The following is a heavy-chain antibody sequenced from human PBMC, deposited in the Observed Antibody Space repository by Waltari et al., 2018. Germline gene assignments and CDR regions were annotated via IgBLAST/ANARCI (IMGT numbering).Heavy chain of an antibody. J-gene: IGHJ5*02. CDR2: IYYNGRT. V-gene: IGHV4-39*07. Sequence: QLQLQESGPGAVKPSETLSLTCTVSGGSISLRSHYWDWIRQPPGKGLEWFGSIYYNGRTYYNSSLKTRVSMSVDTSRNQFSLNLNSVTAADTAVYYCARGGAPDGWFDPWGQGTLVNVSS. CDR1: GGSISLRSHY. CDR3: ARGGAPDGWFDP.